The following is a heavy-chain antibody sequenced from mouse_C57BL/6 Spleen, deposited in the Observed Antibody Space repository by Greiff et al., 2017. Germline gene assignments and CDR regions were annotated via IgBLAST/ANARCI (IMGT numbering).Heavy chain of an antibody. CDR2: IYPGDGDT. D-gene: IGHD1-1*01. CDR1: GYAFSSYW. CDR3: ARDGGYYYGSSYGYFDV. Sequence: QVQLKESGAELVKPGASVKISCKASGYAFSSYWMNWVKQRPGKGLEWIGQIYPGDGDTNYNGKFKGKATLAADKSSSTAYMQLSSLTSEDSAVYCCARDGGYYYGSSYGYFDVWGTGTTVTVSS. J-gene: IGHJ1*03. V-gene: IGHV1-80*01.